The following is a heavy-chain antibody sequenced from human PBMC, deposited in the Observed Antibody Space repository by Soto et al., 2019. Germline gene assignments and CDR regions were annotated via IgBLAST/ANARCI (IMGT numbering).Heavy chain of an antibody. CDR1: GYTFTRYT. D-gene: IGHD2-15*01. CDR3: ARGIATGQLDP. Sequence: QVQLVQSGAEVKKPGASVKISCKASGYTFTRYTMNWVRQAPGQRLEWMGWINPDNGNTKSSQKFQDRVIITRDTSAITAYMDLRSLRSEDTAVYYCARGIATGQLDPWGQGTLVTVSS. CDR2: INPDNGNT. V-gene: IGHV1-3*01. J-gene: IGHJ5*02.